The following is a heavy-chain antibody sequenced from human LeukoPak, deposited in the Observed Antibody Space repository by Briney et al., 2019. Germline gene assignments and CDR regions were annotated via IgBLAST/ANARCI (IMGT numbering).Heavy chain of an antibody. Sequence: GGSLRLSCAASEFTLSSYWMHWVRQAPGKGLVWVSRINGDGRTTNYADSVKGRFTISRDIAKNTLYLLVNSLRAEDTAVYFCARGNSGYGYFDYWGQGTLVTVSS. CDR1: EFTLSSYW. D-gene: IGHD3-9*01. CDR2: INGDGRTT. CDR3: ARGNSGYGYFDY. J-gene: IGHJ4*02. V-gene: IGHV3-74*01.